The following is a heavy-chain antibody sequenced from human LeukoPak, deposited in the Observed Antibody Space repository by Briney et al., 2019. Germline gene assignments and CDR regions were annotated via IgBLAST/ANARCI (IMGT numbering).Heavy chain of an antibody. CDR3: ARDAVRAAIMGAFHM. CDR1: GYTFTSYS. Sequence: GGSLKLSCKASGYTFTSYSINWVRQAPGKGLGWVSSISSSSSYTYYADTVKGRFTISRDNAKNSLYLQMNSLRAEDMAVYYCARDAVRAAIMGAFHMWRQGTMVPVSS. D-gene: IGHD2-2*01. CDR2: ISSSSSYT. V-gene: IGHV3-21*01. J-gene: IGHJ3*02.